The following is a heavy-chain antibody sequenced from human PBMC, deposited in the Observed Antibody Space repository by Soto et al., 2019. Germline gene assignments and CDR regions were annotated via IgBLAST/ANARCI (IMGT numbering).Heavy chain of an antibody. CDR1: GGSISSSSYY. J-gene: IGHJ4*02. V-gene: IGHV4-39*01. CDR3: ARQYYDYVSVDY. CDR2: IYYSGST. D-gene: IGHD3-16*01. Sequence: PSETVSLTCTVSGGSISSSSYYWGWIRQPPGKGLEWIGSIYYSGSTYYNPSLKSRVTISVDTSKNQFSLKLSSVTAADTAVYYCARQYYDYVSVDYWGQGTLVTVSS.